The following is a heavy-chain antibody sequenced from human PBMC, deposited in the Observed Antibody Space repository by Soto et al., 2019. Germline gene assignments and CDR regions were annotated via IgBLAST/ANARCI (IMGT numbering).Heavy chain of an antibody. D-gene: IGHD3-16*01. CDR3: ARDWGVYGSDIRTHTPHLDS. V-gene: IGHV3-48*02. CDR2: LSIGSSTL. Sequence: EVPLVESGGGLVQPGGSLRLSCEASGLTFSRNGMNWVRQAPGKGLEWVSFLSIGSSTLNYADSVRGRFTISTDNAKNSLYLQTNSLREEDPAVYYFARDWGVYGSDIRTHTPHLDSGGQGTLVTVYS. CDR1: GLTFSRNG. J-gene: IGHJ4*02.